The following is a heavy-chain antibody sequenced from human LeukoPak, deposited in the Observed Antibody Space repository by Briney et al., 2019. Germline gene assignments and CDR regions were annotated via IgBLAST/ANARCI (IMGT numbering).Heavy chain of an antibody. CDR1: GGSIFSYY. CDR2: IYTSGST. CDR3: ARHGYYYYMDV. Sequence: PSETLSLTCTVSGGSIFSYYWGWFRQPPGKGLEWIGYIYTSGSTNYDPSLKSRVTISIDTSKNQFSLKLSSVTAADTAVYYCARHGYYYYMDVWGKGTTDTVSS. J-gene: IGHJ6*03. V-gene: IGHV4-4*09.